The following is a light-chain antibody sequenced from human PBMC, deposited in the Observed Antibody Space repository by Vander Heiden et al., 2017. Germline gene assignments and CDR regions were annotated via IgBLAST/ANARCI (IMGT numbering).Light chain of an antibody. CDR3: QQYYSTPRT. J-gene: IGKJ1*01. V-gene: IGKV4-1*01. Sequence: DIVMTQSPDSLAVSLGERATINCKSRQSVLYSSNNKNYLGWYQQKAGQPPKLLIYWASTRESGVPDRFSGSGSGTDFTLTISSLQAEDVAVYYCQQYYSTPRTFGQGTKVEI. CDR1: QSVLYSSNNKNY. CDR2: WAS.